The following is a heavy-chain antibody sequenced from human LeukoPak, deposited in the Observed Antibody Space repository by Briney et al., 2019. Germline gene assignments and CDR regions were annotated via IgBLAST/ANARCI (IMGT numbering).Heavy chain of an antibody. D-gene: IGHD1-26*01. CDR3: ARGRGSYWFDP. CDR2: ISAYNGNT. J-gene: IGHJ5*02. Sequence: VTISSEACRYAIKSCCRRWARHSTRQGLEEMGWISAYNGNTTYAQKLQGRVTMTADTSTSTAYMELRRLRCDDTAVSYCARGRGSYWFDPWGQGTLVTVSS. V-gene: IGHV1-18*01. CDR1: RYAIKSCC.